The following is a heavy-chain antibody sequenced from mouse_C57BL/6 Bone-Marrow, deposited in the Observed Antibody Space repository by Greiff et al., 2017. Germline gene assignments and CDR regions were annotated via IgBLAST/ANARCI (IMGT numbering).Heavy chain of an antibody. CDR1: GYSFTDYN. J-gene: IGHJ1*03. CDR3: AIYYGNYVFWYFDV. CDR2: INPNYGTT. Sequence: VQLKQSGPELVKPGASVKISCKASGYSFTDYNMNWVKQSNGKSLEWIGVINPNYGTTSYNQKFKGKATLTVDQSSSTAYMQLNSLTSEDSAVYYCAIYYGNYVFWYFDVWGTGTTVTVSS. D-gene: IGHD2-1*01. V-gene: IGHV1-39*01.